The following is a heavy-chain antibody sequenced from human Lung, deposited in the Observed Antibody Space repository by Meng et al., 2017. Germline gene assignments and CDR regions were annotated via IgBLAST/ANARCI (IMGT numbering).Heavy chain of an antibody. CDR3: ARGEREPDY. D-gene: IGHD1-14*01. CDR1: GASFGCDY. J-gene: IGHJ4*02. CDR2: INHSGST. Sequence: QVQLQQWGAGLLKPSQTLSLTCAVDGASFGCDYWRWNRQPPGKGLEWIGEINHSGSTNYNPSLKSRVTISVDTSKNHFSLKLNSVTAADTAVFYCARGEREPDYWGQGTLVTVSS. V-gene: IGHV4-34*01.